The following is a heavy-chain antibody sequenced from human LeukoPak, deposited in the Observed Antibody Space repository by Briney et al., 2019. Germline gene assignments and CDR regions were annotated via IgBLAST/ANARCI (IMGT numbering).Heavy chain of an antibody. J-gene: IGHJ4*02. D-gene: IGHD1-26*01. CDR3: ARGGVGPPTPHFDY. CDR1: GFTFSSYA. V-gene: IGHV3-30-3*01. Sequence: GGSLRLSCAASGFTFSSYAMHWVRQAPGKGLEWVAVISYDGSNKYYADSVKGRFTISRDNSKNTLYLQMNSLRAEDTAVYYCARGGVGPPTPHFDYWGQGTLVTVSS. CDR2: ISYDGSNK.